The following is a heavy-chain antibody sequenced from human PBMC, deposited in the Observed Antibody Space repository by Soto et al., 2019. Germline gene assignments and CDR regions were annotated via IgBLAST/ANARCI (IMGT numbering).Heavy chain of an antibody. J-gene: IGHJ5*02. D-gene: IGHD2-15*01. V-gene: IGHV4-39*01. CDR1: GGSISSSSYY. Sequence: PSETLSLTCTVSGGSISSSSYYWGWIRQPPGKGLEWIGSIYYSGSTYYNPSLKSRVTISVDTSKNQFSLKLSSVTAADTAVYYCARSLPTRYCSGGSCYSTYHNWFDPWGQGTLVTVSS. CDR2: IYYSGST. CDR3: ARSLPTRYCSGGSCYSTYHNWFDP.